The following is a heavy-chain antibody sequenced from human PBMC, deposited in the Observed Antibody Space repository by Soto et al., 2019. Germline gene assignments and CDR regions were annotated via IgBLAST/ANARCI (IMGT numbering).Heavy chain of an antibody. J-gene: IGHJ5*02. D-gene: IGHD3-16*02. CDR3: VRGAIPTISSVAGYTYFDP. CDR2: INGDGSGT. V-gene: IGHV3-74*01. CDR1: GFTFTDYW. Sequence: EVQLVQSGGGLVQPGGSLRLSCAASGFTFTDYWMHWVRQAPGKGLVCVSRINGDGSGTDYADSVKGRFTISRDNARNTLYLQMNNLRAEDTAVYYCVRGAIPTISSVAGYTYFDPWGQGTLVSVSS.